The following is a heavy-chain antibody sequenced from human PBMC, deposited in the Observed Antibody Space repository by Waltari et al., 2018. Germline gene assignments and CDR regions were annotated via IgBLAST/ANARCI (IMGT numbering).Heavy chain of an antibody. J-gene: IGHJ3*01. CDR1: GVSITSNRQY. V-gene: IGHV4-39*01. CDR3: ATYIGASVGTAAFDV. Sequence: QLQLQESGPGLVKPSETLSLPCSVSGVSITSNRQYWGWLRPPPGQGLEWIGTMSYSGATYSSPSLKSRVTISRDTSKNQLSLKLGSVTAADTAIYYCATYIGASVGTAAFDVWGQGTMVSVSS. D-gene: IGHD1-1*01. CDR2: MSYSGAT.